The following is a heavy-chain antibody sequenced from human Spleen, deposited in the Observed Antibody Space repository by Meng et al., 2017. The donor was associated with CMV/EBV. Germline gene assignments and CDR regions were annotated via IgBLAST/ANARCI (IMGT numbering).Heavy chain of an antibody. J-gene: IGHJ4*02. CDR2: IYYSGST. CDR1: GGSFSGYY. Sequence: SETLSLTCAVYGGSFSGYYWSWIRQPPGKGLEWIASIYYSGSTYYNPSLKSRVTISVDTSKNQFSLKLTSVTAADTAVHYCARIGYNWNLFDYWGQGTLVTVFS. V-gene: IGHV4-34*01. D-gene: IGHD1-20*01. CDR3: ARIGYNWNLFDY.